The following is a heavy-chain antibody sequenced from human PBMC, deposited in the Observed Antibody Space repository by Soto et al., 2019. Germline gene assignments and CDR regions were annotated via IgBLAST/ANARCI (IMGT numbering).Heavy chain of an antibody. CDR1: GGSIGSGAFS. Sequence: SETLSLTCAVSGGSIGSGAFSLSWIRPPPGKGMEWIGYVTHSGTAYSIPSLNGRLTLSVDSSQTQFSLKLTSVTAADSAFYYCARIHWAQSSLDYWGRGILVTVSS. CDR2: VTHSGTA. D-gene: IGHD6-19*01. J-gene: IGHJ4*02. CDR3: ARIHWAQSSLDY. V-gene: IGHV4-30-2*01.